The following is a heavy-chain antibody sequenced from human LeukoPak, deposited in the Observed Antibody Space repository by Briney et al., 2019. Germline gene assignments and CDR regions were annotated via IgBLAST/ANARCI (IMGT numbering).Heavy chain of an antibody. CDR2: IISDGRST. J-gene: IGHJ6*02. D-gene: IGHD3-22*01. CDR3: AREEKVVITPRYYGMDV. Sequence: GRSLRLSCAASGFTFSSYWMHWVRHAPGKGLVWVSRIISDGRSTSYADSVKGRFTISRDNAKNTLYLQMNSLRAEDTAVYYCAREEKVVITPRYYGMDVWGQGTTVTVSS. V-gene: IGHV3-74*01. CDR1: GFTFSSYW.